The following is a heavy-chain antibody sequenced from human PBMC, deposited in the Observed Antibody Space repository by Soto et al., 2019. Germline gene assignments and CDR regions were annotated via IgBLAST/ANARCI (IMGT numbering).Heavy chain of an antibody. Sequence: PXGSLILSFLASGCTFRTYTMNWVRQAPGKGLEWVSGIRGFSPYTFYAESVKGRFTISRDNAKNSLYLQMNSLGVEDTAVYYCARDRGYDAHDYYYNAMDVWRQGTTVTVSS. V-gene: IGHV3-21*01. D-gene: IGHD2-15*01. J-gene: IGHJ6*02. CDR1: GCTFRTYT. CDR3: ARDRGYDAHDYYYNAMDV. CDR2: IRGFSPYT.